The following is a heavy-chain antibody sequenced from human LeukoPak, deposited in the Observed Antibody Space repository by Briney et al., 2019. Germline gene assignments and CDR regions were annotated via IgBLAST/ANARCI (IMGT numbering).Heavy chain of an antibody. CDR1: GFTFSSYS. V-gene: IGHV3-21*01. Sequence: PGGSLRLSCAASGFTFSSYSMNWVRQAPGKGLEWVSSISSSSSYIYYADSVKGRFTISRDNAKNSLYLQMNSLRAEDTAVYYCASEGDGSSSSRPFDYWGQGTLVTVSS. D-gene: IGHD6-6*01. J-gene: IGHJ4*02. CDR2: ISSSSSYI. CDR3: ASEGDGSSSSRPFDY.